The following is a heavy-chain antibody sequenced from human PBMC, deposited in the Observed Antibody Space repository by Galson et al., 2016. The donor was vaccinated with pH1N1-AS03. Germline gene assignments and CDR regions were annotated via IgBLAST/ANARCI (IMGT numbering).Heavy chain of an antibody. V-gene: IGHV2-5*02. Sequence: PALVKPTQTLTLTCTFSEFSLSTSGVGVGWIRQPPGKALEWLALIYWDDDKRYSPSLKSRLTITKDTSKNQVVLTMTNMDPVDTATYYCAHFLYGDYATWFDPWGQGTLVTVSS. D-gene: IGHD4-17*01. J-gene: IGHJ5*02. CDR3: AHFLYGDYATWFDP. CDR2: IYWDDDK. CDR1: EFSLSTSGVG.